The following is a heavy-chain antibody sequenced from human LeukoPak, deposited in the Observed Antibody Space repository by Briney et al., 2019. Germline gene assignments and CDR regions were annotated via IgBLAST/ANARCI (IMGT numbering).Heavy chain of an antibody. D-gene: IGHD3-3*01. V-gene: IGHV3-9*01. CDR3: AKAQIGYDFWSGYYTMSDAFDI. CDR2: ISWSSGSI. Sequence: GGSLRLSCAASGFTFDDYAMHWVRQAPGKGLEWVSGISWSSGSIGYADSVKGRFTISRDNAKNSLYLQMNSLRAEDTALYYCAKAQIGYDFWSGYYTMSDAFDIWGQGTMVTVSS. J-gene: IGHJ3*02. CDR1: GFTFDDYA.